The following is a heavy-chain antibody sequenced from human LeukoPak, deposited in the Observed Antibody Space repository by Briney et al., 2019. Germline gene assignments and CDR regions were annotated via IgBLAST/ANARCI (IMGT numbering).Heavy chain of an antibody. J-gene: IGHJ4*02. CDR2: ISYDGSNK. V-gene: IGHV3-30-3*01. D-gene: IGHD3-3*01. CDR1: GFTFSSYA. CDR3: AKDDSGVLRFLEWLLLDY. Sequence: PGRSLRLSCAASGFTFSSYAMHWVRQAPGKGLEWVAVISYDGSNKYYADSVKGRFTISRDNSKNTLYLQMNSLRAEDTAVYYCAKDDSGVLRFLEWLLLDYWGQGTLVTVSS.